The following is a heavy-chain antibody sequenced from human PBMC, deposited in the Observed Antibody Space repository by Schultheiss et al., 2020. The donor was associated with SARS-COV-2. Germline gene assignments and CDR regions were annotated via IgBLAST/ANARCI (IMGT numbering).Heavy chain of an antibody. CDR1: GGSISSSSYY. V-gene: IGHV4-39*07. CDR3: ARRGATFFAFDI. D-gene: IGHD3-16*01. CDR2: IYYSGST. Sequence: SQTLSLTCTVSGGSISSSSYYWGWIRQPPGKGLEWIGSIYYSGSTYYNPSLKSRVTISVDTSKNQFSLKLSSVTAADTAVYYCARRGATFFAFDIWGQGTMVTVSS. J-gene: IGHJ3*02.